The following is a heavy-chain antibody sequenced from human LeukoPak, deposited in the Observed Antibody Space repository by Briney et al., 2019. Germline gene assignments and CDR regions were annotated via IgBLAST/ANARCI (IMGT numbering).Heavy chain of an antibody. CDR3: ARDRWSSTSYNDY. CDR1: GFTFSTYP. J-gene: IGHJ4*02. Sequence: PGGSLRLSCAASGFTFSTYPMHWVRQAPGKGLEWVAVMSYDGSNKYYADSVKGRFTISRDNSNNTLYLQMNSLRAEDTAVYYCARDRWSSTSYNDYWGQGTLVTVSS. D-gene: IGHD2-2*01. CDR2: MSYDGSNK. V-gene: IGHV3-30-3*01.